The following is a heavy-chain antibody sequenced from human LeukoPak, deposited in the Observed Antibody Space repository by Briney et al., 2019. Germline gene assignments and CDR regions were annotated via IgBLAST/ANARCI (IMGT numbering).Heavy chain of an antibody. Sequence: PGGSLRLSCVASGFTLSSYAMSWVRQAPARGLEWVSSLRGDGDTFYADSVKGRFTLSRDDSRNTVYLQLNNLRVEDTAIYYCAKASCVSNSDAVLWGQGTLVTVSS. J-gene: IGHJ1*01. CDR2: LRGDGDT. D-gene: IGHD4-23*01. V-gene: IGHV3-23*01. CDR1: GFTLSSYA. CDR3: AKASCVSNSDAVL.